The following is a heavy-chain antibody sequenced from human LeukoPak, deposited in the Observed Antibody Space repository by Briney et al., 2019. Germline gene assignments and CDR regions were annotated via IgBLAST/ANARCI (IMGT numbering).Heavy chain of an antibody. CDR3: ARVSYSSGWYPHYYGMDV. D-gene: IGHD6-19*01. CDR2: IIPIFGTA. J-gene: IGHJ6*02. V-gene: IGHV1-69*13. CDR1: GGTFSSYA. Sequence: SVKVSCKASGGTFSSYAISWVRQAPGQGLEWMGGIIPIFGTANYAQKFQGRVTITADESTSTAYMELSSLRSEDTAVYYCARVSYSSGWYPHYYGMDVWGQGTTVTVSS.